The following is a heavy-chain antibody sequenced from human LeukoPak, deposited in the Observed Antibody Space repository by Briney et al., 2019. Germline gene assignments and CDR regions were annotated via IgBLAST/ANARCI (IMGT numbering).Heavy chain of an antibody. CDR1: GFTFSSYS. CDR2: ISSSSSYI. CDR3: ASGYYDSSGYYR. Sequence: GGSLRLSCAASGFTFSSYSMNWVRQAPGKGLEWVSSISSSSSYIYYAASVKGRFTISRDNAKNSLYLQMNSLRAEDTAVYYCASGYYDSSGYYRWGQGTLVTVSS. V-gene: IGHV3-21*01. J-gene: IGHJ4*02. D-gene: IGHD3-22*01.